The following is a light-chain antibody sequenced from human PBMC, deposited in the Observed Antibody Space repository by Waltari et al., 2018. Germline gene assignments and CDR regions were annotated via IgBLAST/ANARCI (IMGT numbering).Light chain of an antibody. V-gene: IGKV3-11*01. CDR2: DVD. J-gene: IGKJ5*01. CDR1: QNVSIF. CDR3: QQRSIWPPIT. Sequence: CRASQNVSIFLDWEQHKPGQAPRLSIDDVDNRATGIPPRFSGSGSGTDFTLTISRFESEDSAVYSCQQRSIWPPITFGQGTRLEIK.